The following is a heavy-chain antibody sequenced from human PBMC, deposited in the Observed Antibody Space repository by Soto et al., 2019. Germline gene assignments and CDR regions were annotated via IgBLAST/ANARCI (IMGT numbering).Heavy chain of an antibody. V-gene: IGHV4-31*03. CDR2: IYYSGST. Sequence: QVQLQESGPGLVKPSQPLSLTCPVSGGSISSGGYYWSWIRQHPGKGLEWIGYIYYSGSTYYNPSFKSGVTISVDTSKNRLSRKLSSVPAADTAVYYCATYGSGTYKPTTFVYWGQGTLVTVSS. CDR1: GGSISSGGYY. D-gene: IGHD3-10*01. CDR3: ATYGSGTYKPTTFVY. J-gene: IGHJ4*02.